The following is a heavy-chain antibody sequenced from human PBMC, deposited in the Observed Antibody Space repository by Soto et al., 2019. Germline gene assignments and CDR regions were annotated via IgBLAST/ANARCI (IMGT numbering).Heavy chain of an antibody. CDR1: GGSISSYY. CDR2: IYYSGST. V-gene: IGHV4-59*01. J-gene: IGHJ5*02. Sequence: EVLPVPCTDPGGSISSYYWTWIGQPPGKGLEWIGYIYYSGSTNYNPSLKSRVTISVDTSKNQFSLKLSSVKAADTAVYYCARVAGIAAAGTGFWFDPWGQGTLVTVSS. CDR3: ARVAGIAAAGTGFWFDP. D-gene: IGHD6-13*01.